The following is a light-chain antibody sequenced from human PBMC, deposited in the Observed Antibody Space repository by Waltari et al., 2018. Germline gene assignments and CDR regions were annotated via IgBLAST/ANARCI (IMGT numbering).Light chain of an antibody. CDR3: YSSADDNPRV. Sequence: YELTQSSSVSVSPGQTATITCPGDTVPHTYIRWFQQRPGQAPMLVIYKDNERPSGIPERFSGSSSGVTAMLTISGAQADDEADYYCYSSADDNPRVFGGGTKLTVL. V-gene: IGLV3-27*01. J-gene: IGLJ3*02. CDR1: TVPHTY. CDR2: KDN.